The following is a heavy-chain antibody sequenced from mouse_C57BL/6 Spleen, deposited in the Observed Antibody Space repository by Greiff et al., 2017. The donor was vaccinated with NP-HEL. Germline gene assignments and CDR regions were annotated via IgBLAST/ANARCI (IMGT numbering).Heavy chain of an antibody. Sequence: EVKLQESGGGLVKPGGSLKLSCAASGFTFSDYGMHWVRQAPEKGLEWVAYISSGSSTIYYADTVKGRFTISRDNAKNTLFLQMTSLRSEDTAMYYCAYYYGSSYDYYAMDYWGQGTSVTVSS. CDR3: AYYYGSSYDYYAMDY. CDR2: ISSGSSTI. CDR1: GFTFSDYG. V-gene: IGHV5-17*01. D-gene: IGHD1-1*01. J-gene: IGHJ4*01.